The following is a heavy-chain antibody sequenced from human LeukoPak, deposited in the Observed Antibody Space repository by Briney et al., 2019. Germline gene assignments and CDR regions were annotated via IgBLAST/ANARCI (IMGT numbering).Heavy chain of an antibody. D-gene: IGHD3-22*01. Sequence: ATVKVSCKASGYTFTGYYMHWVRQAPGQGLEWMGWINPNSGRTNYAQKFQGRVTMTRDTSISTAYMELSRLRSDDTAVYYCARVGYYYDSSGYYYGYWGQGTLVTVSS. CDR2: INPNSGRT. V-gene: IGHV1-2*02. CDR3: ARVGYYYDSSGYYYGY. J-gene: IGHJ4*02. CDR1: GYTFTGYY.